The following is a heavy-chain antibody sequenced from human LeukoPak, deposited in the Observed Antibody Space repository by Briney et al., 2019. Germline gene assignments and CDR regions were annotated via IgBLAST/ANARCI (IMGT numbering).Heavy chain of an antibody. Sequence: GESLKISCKASGYSFTTHWIGWVRQMPGKGLEWMGIIYPDDSDTKYSPSFQGQVTISGDKSISTAFLQWSSLKASDTAMYYCASATGSYSYFDYWGQGTLVTVSS. CDR3: ASATGSYSYFDY. CDR2: IYPDDSDT. D-gene: IGHD1-26*01. J-gene: IGHJ4*02. V-gene: IGHV5-51*01. CDR1: GYSFTTHW.